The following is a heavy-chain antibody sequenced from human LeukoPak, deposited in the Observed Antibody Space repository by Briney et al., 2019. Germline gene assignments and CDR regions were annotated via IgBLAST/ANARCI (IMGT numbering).Heavy chain of an antibody. D-gene: IGHD4-11*01. Sequence: ASVKVSCKASGYTFTSYGISWVRQAPGQGLEWMGWISAYNGNTNYAQKLQGRVTMTTDTSTSTAYMELRSLRSDDTAVYYCATGAATVTTSYYYYYMDVWGKGTTVTVSS. CDR3: ATGAATVTTSYYYYYMDV. V-gene: IGHV1-18*01. CDR1: GYTFTSYG. CDR2: ISAYNGNT. J-gene: IGHJ6*03.